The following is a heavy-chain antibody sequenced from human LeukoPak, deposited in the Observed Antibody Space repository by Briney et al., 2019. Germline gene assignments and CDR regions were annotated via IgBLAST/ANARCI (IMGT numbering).Heavy chain of an antibody. CDR3: ARVSYGYSFGSIDY. CDR2: ISYSGST. D-gene: IGHD5-18*01. V-gene: IGHV4-61*01. J-gene: IGHJ4*02. Sequence: PSETLSLTCTVSGGSVSSGSYYWSWIRQSPGKGLEWIGYISYSGSTNYNPSLKSRVTISVDTSKNQFSLKLSSVTAADTAMYICARVSYGYSFGSIDYWGQGTLVTVSS. CDR1: GGSVSSGSYY.